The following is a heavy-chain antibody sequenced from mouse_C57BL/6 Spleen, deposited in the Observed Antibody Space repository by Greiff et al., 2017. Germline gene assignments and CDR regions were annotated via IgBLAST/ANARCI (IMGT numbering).Heavy chain of an antibody. CDR2: ISSGGSYT. Sequence: EVHLVESGGDLVKPGGSLKLSCAASGFTFSSYGMSWVRQTPDKRLGWVATISSGGSYTYYPDSVKGRFTISRDNAKNTLYLQMSSLKSEDTAMYYCARQRGYYGSSYERTLDYWGQGTSVTVSS. V-gene: IGHV5-6*01. J-gene: IGHJ4*01. CDR1: GFTFSSYG. D-gene: IGHD1-1*01. CDR3: ARQRGYYGSSYERTLDY.